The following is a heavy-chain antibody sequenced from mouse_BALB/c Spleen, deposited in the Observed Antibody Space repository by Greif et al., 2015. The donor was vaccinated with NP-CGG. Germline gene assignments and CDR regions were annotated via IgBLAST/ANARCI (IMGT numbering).Heavy chain of an antibody. CDR1: SFNIKDTY. J-gene: IGHJ2*01. Sequence: VQLKQSGAELVKPGASVKLSCTASSFNIKDTYMHWVKQRPEQGLEWIGRIDPANGNTKYDPKFQGKATITADTSPNTAYLQLSSLTSEDTAVYYCARDYYGYYWGQGTTLTVSS. V-gene: IGHV14-3*02. CDR2: IDPANGNT. CDR3: ARDYYGYY. D-gene: IGHD1-2*01.